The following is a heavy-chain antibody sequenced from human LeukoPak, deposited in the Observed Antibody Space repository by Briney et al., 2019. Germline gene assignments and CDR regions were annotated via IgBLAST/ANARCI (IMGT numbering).Heavy chain of an antibody. CDR1: GFTFSSYG. CDR2: IKQDGSEK. J-gene: IGHJ4*02. Sequence: PGGSLRLSCAASGFTFSSYGMSWVRQAPGKGLEWVANIKQDGSEKYYVDSVKGRFTISRDNAKNSLYLQMNSLRAEDTAVYYCARGVTHKWGYFDYWGQGTLVTVSS. D-gene: IGHD7-27*01. CDR3: ARGVTHKWGYFDY. V-gene: IGHV3-7*04.